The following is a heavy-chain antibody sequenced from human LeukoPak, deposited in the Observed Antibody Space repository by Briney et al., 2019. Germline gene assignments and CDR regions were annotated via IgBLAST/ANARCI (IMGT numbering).Heavy chain of an antibody. D-gene: IGHD6-6*01. CDR1: GFTFSNYG. V-gene: IGHV3-30*02. J-gene: IGHJ4*02. CDR3: ARGYYSSSQYYFDY. Sequence: GGSLRLSCADSGFTFSNYGMNWVRQAPGKGLEWVTFIRNDGSDKYYADSVKGRFTISRDNSKNTLYLQMGSLRAEDMAVYYCARGYYSSSQYYFDYWGQGTLVTVSS. CDR2: IRNDGSDK.